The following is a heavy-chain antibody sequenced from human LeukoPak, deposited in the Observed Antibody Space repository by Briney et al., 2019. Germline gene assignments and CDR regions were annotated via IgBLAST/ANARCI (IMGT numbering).Heavy chain of an antibody. CDR1: GGSFSGYY. Sequence: SETLSLTCAVYGGSFSGYYWSWIRQPPGKGLQWIGQINHSGSPNYNPSLKSRVTISVDTSKNQFSLKLTSVTAADTAVYYCARGNYDILTGYYPAYAFDIWGQGTMVTVSS. J-gene: IGHJ3*02. CDR2: INHSGSP. D-gene: IGHD3-9*01. V-gene: IGHV4-34*01. CDR3: ARGNYDILTGYYPAYAFDI.